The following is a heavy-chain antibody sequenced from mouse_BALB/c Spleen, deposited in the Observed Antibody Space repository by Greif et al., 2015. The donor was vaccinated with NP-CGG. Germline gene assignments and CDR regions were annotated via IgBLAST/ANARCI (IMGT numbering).Heavy chain of an antibody. CDR2: IWAGGST. CDR1: GFSLTSYG. Sequence: VKLMESGPGLVAPSQSLSITCTVSGFSLTSYGVHWVRQPPGKGLEWLGAIWAGGSTNYNSALMSRLSISKDNSKSQVFLKMNSLQTDDTAMYYCAREKYDYEIFAYWGQGTLVTVSA. CDR3: AREKYDYEIFAY. V-gene: IGHV2-9*02. D-gene: IGHD2-4*01. J-gene: IGHJ3*01.